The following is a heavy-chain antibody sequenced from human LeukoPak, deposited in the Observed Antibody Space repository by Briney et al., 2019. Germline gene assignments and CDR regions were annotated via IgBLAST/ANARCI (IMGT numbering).Heavy chain of an antibody. J-gene: IGHJ3*02. CDR3: TRGLTSDYYGSGSYDAFDI. Sequence: GGSLRLSCTASGFTFGDYAMSWVRQAPGKGLEWVGFIRSKAYGGTTEYAASVKGRFTISRDDSKSIAYLQMNSLKTEDTAVYYCTRGLTSDYYGSGSYDAFDIWGQGTMVTVSS. V-gene: IGHV3-49*04. CDR2: IRSKAYGGTT. CDR1: GFTFGDYA. D-gene: IGHD3-10*01.